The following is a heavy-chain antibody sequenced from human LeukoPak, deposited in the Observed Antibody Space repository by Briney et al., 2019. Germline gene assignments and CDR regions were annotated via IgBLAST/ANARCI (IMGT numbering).Heavy chain of an antibody. CDR1: GFTFSSYA. V-gene: IGHV3-30*02. CDR3: ARATYTDYDLGPWLHY. CDR2: IRYDGSNK. J-gene: IGHJ4*02. Sequence: PGGSLRLSCAASGFTFSSYAMHWVRQAPGKGLEWVAFIRYDGSNKYYADSVKGRFTISRDNSKHTLYLQMDSLRAEDTAVYFCARATYTDYDLGPWLHYWGQGSLVAVSS. D-gene: IGHD3-3*01.